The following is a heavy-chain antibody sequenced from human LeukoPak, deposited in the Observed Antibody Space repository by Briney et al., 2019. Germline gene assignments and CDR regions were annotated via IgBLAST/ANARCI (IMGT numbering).Heavy chain of an antibody. CDR3: AREALGGVLLWFGELLSPTTPKLAHGNWFDP. V-gene: IGHV1-8*03. J-gene: IGHJ5*02. Sequence: ASVKVSCKASGYTFTSYDINWVRQATGQGLEWMGWMNPNSGNTGYAQKFQGRVTITRNTSISTAYMELSSLRSEDTAVYYCAREALGGVLLWFGELLSPTTPKLAHGNWFDPWGQGTLVTVSS. CDR2: MNPNSGNT. D-gene: IGHD3-10*01. CDR1: GYTFTSYD.